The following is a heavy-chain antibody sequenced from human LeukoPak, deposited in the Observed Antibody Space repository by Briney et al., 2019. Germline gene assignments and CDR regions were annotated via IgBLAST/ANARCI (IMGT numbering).Heavy chain of an antibody. CDR1: GGSISSYY. Sequence: SETLSLTCAVSGGSISSYYWTWIRQPPGKGLEWIGYIFYSGRTNYNPSLKSRVTISIDTSKNQFSLKLSSVAAADTAVYYCARGDNPFDYWGQGTLVTVSS. CDR3: ARGDNPFDY. J-gene: IGHJ4*02. CDR2: IFYSGRT. D-gene: IGHD3-16*01. V-gene: IGHV4-59*01.